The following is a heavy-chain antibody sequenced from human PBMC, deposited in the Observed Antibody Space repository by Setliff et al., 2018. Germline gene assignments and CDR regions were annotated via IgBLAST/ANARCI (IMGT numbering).Heavy chain of an antibody. CDR1: GFTFSTYW. J-gene: IGHJ4*02. D-gene: IGHD6-19*01. Sequence: GGSLRLSCAASGFTFSTYWMSWVRQVPGKGLEWVANLKEDGSVKYYVDSVKGRFTISRDNAKKSLYLQMNSLRAEDTAVYYRARDPGWKQFDYWGQGTLVTVSS. CDR2: LKEDGSVK. V-gene: IGHV3-7*03. CDR3: ARDPGWKQFDY.